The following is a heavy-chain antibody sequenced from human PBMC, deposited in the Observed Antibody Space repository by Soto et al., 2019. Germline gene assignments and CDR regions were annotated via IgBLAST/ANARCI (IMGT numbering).Heavy chain of an antibody. D-gene: IGHD3-10*01. J-gene: IGHJ6*02. CDR2: IYPGDSDT. Sequence: GESLKISCKGSVYSFTSYWIGWFRQMPGKGLEWMGIIYPGDSDTRYSPSFQGQVTISADKSISTAYLQWSSLKASDTAMYYCARHGITMVRGVIGGMDVWGQGTTVTVSS. CDR1: VYSFTSYW. CDR3: ARHGITMVRGVIGGMDV. V-gene: IGHV5-51*01.